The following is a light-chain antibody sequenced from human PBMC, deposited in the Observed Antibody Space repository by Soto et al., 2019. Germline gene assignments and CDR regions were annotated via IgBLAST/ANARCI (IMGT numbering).Light chain of an antibody. CDR1: QSIFSH. V-gene: IGKV1-39*01. J-gene: IGKJ5*01. CDR3: QQINSYPSIT. Sequence: DIQMTQAPSALSAYVGDRVTITCRASQSIFSHLNWYQQKPGKAPKLLIYAASTLQSGVPSRFSGSGSGTDFTLTISSLKPEDFATYYCQQINSYPSITFGQGTRLEIK. CDR2: AAS.